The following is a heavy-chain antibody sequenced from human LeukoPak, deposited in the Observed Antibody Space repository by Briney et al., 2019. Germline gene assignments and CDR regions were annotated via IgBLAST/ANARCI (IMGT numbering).Heavy chain of an antibody. CDR1: GGSISSYY. CDR2: IYTSGST. CDR3: ARAVGSGSFQTYYYYMDV. V-gene: IGHV4-4*07. J-gene: IGHJ6*03. D-gene: IGHD3-10*01. Sequence: SETLSLTCTVSGGSISSYYWSWIRQPAGKGLEWIGRIYTSGSTNYNPSLKSRVTMSVDTSKNQFSLKLSSVTAADTAVYYCARAVGSGSFQTYYYYMDVWGKGTSVTISS.